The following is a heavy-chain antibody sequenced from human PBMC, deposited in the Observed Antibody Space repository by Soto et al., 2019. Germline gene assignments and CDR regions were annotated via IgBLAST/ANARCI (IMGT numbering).Heavy chain of an antibody. CDR2: IRAYNGNR. CDR3: ARDLPPMDV. J-gene: IGHJ6*02. Sequence: QVQLVQSGAEVKKPGASVNVSCKASGYTFSSYGISWVRQAPGQGLEWMGWIRAYNGNRNYAQKLQGRVTMTTDTSTSTAYIELRSLRSDDTAVYYCARDLPPMDVWGQGTTVTVSS. CDR1: GYTFSSYG. V-gene: IGHV1-18*01.